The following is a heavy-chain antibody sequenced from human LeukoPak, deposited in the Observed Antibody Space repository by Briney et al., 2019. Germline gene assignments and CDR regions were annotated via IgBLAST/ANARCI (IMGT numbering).Heavy chain of an antibody. V-gene: IGHV3-15*01. Sequence: NPGGSLRLSCAASGFTFSNAWMSWVRQAPGKELEWVGRIKSKTDGGTTDYAAPVKGRFTISRDDSKNTLYLQMNSLKTEDTAVYYCTTSTLGYCSSTSCYFRFDYWGQGTLVTVSS. J-gene: IGHJ4*02. CDR3: TTSTLGYCSSTSCYFRFDY. CDR1: GFTFSNAW. CDR2: IKSKTDGGTT. D-gene: IGHD2-2*01.